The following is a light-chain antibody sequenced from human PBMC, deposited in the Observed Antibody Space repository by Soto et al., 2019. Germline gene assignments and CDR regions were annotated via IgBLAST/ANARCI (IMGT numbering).Light chain of an antibody. CDR1: GSDVGGYDF. V-gene: IGLV2-11*01. CDR3: CSFAGTYTVL. Sequence: QSALTQPRSVSGSPGQSVTLSCSGTGSDVGGYDFVSWYQQHPGKAPKLMIYDISKRPSGVPDRYAGSKSGNTASLTISGLQAEDEADSYCCSFAGTYTVLFGGGTKVTVL. J-gene: IGLJ2*01. CDR2: DIS.